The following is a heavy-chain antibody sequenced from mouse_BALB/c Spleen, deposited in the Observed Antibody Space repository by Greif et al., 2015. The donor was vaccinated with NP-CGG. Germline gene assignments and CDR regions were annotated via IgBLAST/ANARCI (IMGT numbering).Heavy chain of an antibody. V-gene: IGHV1-87*01. CDR1: GYTFTSYW. J-gene: IGHJ2*01. CDR2: IYPGDGDT. Sequence: VQLVESGAELARPGASVKLSCKASGYTFTSYWMKWVKQRPGQGLEWIGAIYPGDGDTRYTQKFKGKATLTADKSSSTAYMQLSSLASEDSAVYYCARDYLEDYWGQGTTLTVSS. D-gene: IGHD1-1*01. CDR3: ARDYLEDY.